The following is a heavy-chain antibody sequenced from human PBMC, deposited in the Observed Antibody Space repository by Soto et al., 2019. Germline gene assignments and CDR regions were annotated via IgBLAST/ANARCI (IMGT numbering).Heavy chain of an antibody. CDR1: GGTFSSYA. CDR3: ARDRGPSSGYYPYWFDP. CDR2: IIPIFGTA. V-gene: IGHV1-69*12. D-gene: IGHD3-22*01. Sequence: QVQLVQSGAEVKKPGSSVKVSCKASGGTFSSYAITWVRQAPGQGLEWMGGIIPIFGTANYAQKFQGRVTITADESKSTAYRGRSSLRSEDTAVYYCARDRGPSSGYYPYWFDPWGQGTLVTVSS. J-gene: IGHJ5*02.